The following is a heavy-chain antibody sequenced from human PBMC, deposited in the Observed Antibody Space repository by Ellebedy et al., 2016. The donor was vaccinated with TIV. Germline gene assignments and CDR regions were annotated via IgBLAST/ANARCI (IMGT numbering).Heavy chain of an antibody. CDR3: ARDLRTFSSGWQGDILRLFDY. V-gene: IGHV1-2*02. D-gene: IGHD6-19*01. Sequence: AASVKVSCKASGYTFTDYYIHWVRQAPGQGLEWMGWINPNSGGTIYAQKFQGKVTMTRDTSISTVYMELSRLRSDDTAVYYCARDLRTFSSGWQGDILRLFDYWGQGTLVTVSS. CDR2: INPNSGGT. CDR1: GYTFTDYY. J-gene: IGHJ4*02.